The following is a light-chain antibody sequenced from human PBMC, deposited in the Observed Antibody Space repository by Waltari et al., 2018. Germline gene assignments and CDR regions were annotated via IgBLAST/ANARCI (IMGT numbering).Light chain of an antibody. CDR2: GAS. Sequence: IVLTQSPGTLYLSPGERATLSCRASQSVSRSLAWYQQKPGQAPKLLIYGASTRATGIPDRFTGSWSGTDFSLTISSLEPEDFAIYFCQHYVRLPATFGQGTKVEIK. CDR3: QHYVRLPAT. J-gene: IGKJ1*01. V-gene: IGKV3-20*01. CDR1: QSVSRS.